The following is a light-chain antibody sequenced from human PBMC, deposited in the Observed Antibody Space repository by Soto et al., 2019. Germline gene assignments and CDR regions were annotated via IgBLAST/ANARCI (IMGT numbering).Light chain of an antibody. J-gene: IGKJ4*01. Sequence: EIVLTQSPGTVSLSPGERATLSCRASQSVSSSYLAWYQQRPGQAPRLLIYGASNRATDIPDRFSGSGSRSDFTLTISRLEPEDFAVYYCQQRSNWPITFGGGTKVEIK. V-gene: IGKV3D-20*02. CDR2: GAS. CDR1: QSVSSSY. CDR3: QQRSNWPIT.